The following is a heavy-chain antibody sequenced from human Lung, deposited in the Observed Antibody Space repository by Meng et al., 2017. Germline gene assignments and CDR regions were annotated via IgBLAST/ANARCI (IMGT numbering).Heavy chain of an antibody. Sequence: QGQQKQRGPGLLRPSEPLSLTGVVSGGSFSDYYRGWIRQPPGKGLEWIEEINHSGSTNYNPSLESRATISVDTSQNNLSLKLSSVTAADSAVYYCARGPTTMAHDFDYWGQGTLVTVSS. CDR2: INHSGST. V-gene: IGHV4-34*02. CDR3: ARGPTTMAHDFDY. J-gene: IGHJ4*02. CDR1: GGSFSDYY. D-gene: IGHD4-11*01.